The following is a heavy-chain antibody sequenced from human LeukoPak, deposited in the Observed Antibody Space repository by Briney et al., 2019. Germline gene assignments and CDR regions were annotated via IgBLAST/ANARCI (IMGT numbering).Heavy chain of an antibody. Sequence: ASVTVSCKASAYTFTGYYLHWVRQAPGQGPEWVGWIDPNNGDTDYAQELQGRVSMTRVRSISTAYMELSRLTSDDTAVYYCARRSRNGLDAFDIWGQGTMVTVSS. V-gene: IGHV1-2*02. J-gene: IGHJ3*02. D-gene: IGHD2-8*01. CDR1: AYTFTGYY. CDR2: IDPNNGDT. CDR3: ARRSRNGLDAFDI.